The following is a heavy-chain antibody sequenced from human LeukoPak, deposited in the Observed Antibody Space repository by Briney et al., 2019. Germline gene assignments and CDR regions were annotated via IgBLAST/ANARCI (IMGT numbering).Heavy chain of an antibody. CDR1: GYTFTSYG. V-gene: IGHV1-3*01. J-gene: IGHJ4*02. CDR2: INAGNGNT. D-gene: IGHD2-2*01. CDR3: ARDGYCSSTSCFAY. Sequence: ASVKVSCKASGYTFTSYGISWVRQAPGQRLKWMGWINAGNGNTKYSQKFQGRVTITRDTSASTAYMELSSLRSEDTAVYYCARDGYCSSTSCFAYWGQGTLVTVSS.